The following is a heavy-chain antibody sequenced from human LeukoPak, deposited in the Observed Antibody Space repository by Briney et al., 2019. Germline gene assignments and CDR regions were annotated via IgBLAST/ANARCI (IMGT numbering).Heavy chain of an antibody. CDR3: AKEGRSLQTY. D-gene: IGHD5-24*01. CDR1: GFSFSNYV. J-gene: IGHJ4*02. V-gene: IGHV3-7*03. CDR2: IKEDGTET. Sequence: PGGSLRLSCAGSGFSFSNYVMNWVRQAPGKGLEWVANIKEDGTETYYVDSVKGRFTISRDNAKNSLYLQMNSLRVEDTAVYYCAKEGRSLQTYWGQGTLVTVSS.